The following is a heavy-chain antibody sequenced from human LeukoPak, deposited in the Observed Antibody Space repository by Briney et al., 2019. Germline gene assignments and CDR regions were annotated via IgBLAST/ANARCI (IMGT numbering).Heavy chain of an antibody. CDR1: GGSISSYY. CDR2: IHYTGST. CDR3: ARGGPRRDGYNADY. V-gene: IGHV4-59*01. Sequence: PSETLSLTCTVSGGSISSYYWSWIRQPPGKGLEWIGYIHYTGSTTYNPSLKSRVTISVDTSKNQFSLRLSSVTAADTAVYYCARGGPRRDGYNADYWGQGTLVTVSS. D-gene: IGHD5-24*01. J-gene: IGHJ4*02.